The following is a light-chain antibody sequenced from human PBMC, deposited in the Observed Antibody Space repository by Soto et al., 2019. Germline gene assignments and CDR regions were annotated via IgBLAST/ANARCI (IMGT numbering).Light chain of an antibody. Sequence: DIQMTQSPSTLSASVGDRCTIACRASESIRTCLAWYQQKPGKAPKLLIYDASSLESGVPSRFSGSRSGADFTLTISSLQPDDFASYYCQQYKSYSWTFGQGTKVDIK. CDR1: ESIRTC. J-gene: IGKJ1*01. CDR3: QQYKSYSWT. V-gene: IGKV1-5*01. CDR2: DAS.